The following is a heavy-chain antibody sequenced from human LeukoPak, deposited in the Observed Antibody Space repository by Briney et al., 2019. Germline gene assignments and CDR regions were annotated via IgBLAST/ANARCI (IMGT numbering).Heavy chain of an antibody. CDR2: ITAYNGYT. V-gene: IGHV1-18*01. CDR1: GYTLISYA. J-gene: IGHJ1*01. D-gene: IGHD2-15*01. CDR3: AREDCSGGSCYLPEYLQH. Sequence: ASVKVSCKASGYTLISYAISWVRQAPGQGLEWMGWITAYNGYTTYAQKLQGRVTMTTDTSTNTAYMELRSLKSDDTAVYYCAREDCSGGSCYLPEYLQHWGQGTLVTVSS.